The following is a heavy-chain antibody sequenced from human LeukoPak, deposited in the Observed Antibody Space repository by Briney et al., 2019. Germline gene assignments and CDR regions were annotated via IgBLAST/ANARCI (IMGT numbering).Heavy chain of an antibody. CDR2: IKQDASEE. J-gene: IGHJ4*02. D-gene: IGHD6-6*01. CDR1: GFSFSSYW. V-gene: IGHV3-7*01. Sequence: GGSLRLSCAASGFSFSSYWMTWVRQAPGKGLEWVANIKQDASEEHYVDSVKGRFTISRVNAKSSLYLQLNSLRVEDTALYFCASTASLSYWGQGTLVTVSS. CDR3: ASTASLSY.